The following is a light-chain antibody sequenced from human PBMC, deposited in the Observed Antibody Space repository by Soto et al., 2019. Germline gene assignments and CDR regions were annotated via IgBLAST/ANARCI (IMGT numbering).Light chain of an antibody. V-gene: IGLV2-14*03. CDR2: DVR. CDR3: SSYTISTTLEV. CDR1: SSDVGGYNY. J-gene: IGLJ2*01. Sequence: QSALTQPASVSGSPGQSITISCTGTSSDVGGYNYVSWYQQHPGKAPKLMIYDVRNRPSGVSNRFSGSKSGNTAPLTISGLQAEDEADYYCSSYTISTTLEVFGGGTELTVL.